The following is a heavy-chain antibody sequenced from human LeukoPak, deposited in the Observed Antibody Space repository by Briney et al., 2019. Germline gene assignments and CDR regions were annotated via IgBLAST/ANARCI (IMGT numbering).Heavy chain of an antibody. D-gene: IGHD3-3*01. Sequence: GGSLRLSCAASGFTFSSYAMHWVRQAPGKGLEWVAVISYDGSNKYYADSVKGRFTISRDNSKNTLYLQMNSLRAEDTAVYYCARGFTIVAAFDIWGQETMVTVSS. CDR1: GFTFSSYA. CDR3: ARGFTIVAAFDI. V-gene: IGHV3-30-3*01. CDR2: ISYDGSNK. J-gene: IGHJ3*02.